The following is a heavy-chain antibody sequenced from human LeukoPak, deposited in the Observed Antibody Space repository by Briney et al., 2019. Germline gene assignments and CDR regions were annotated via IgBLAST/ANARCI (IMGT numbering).Heavy chain of an antibody. Sequence: PGGSLRLSCAASGFTFSNYEFNWVRQAPGKGLEWVSYISSSGRNIYYADSVKGRLTISRDNAKDSLYLQMNSLRAEDTAVYYCARDLVQLWSKDYWGQGTLVTVSS. D-gene: IGHD5-18*01. V-gene: IGHV3-48*03. CDR1: GFTFSNYE. CDR3: ARDLVQLWSKDY. CDR2: ISSSGRNI. J-gene: IGHJ4*02.